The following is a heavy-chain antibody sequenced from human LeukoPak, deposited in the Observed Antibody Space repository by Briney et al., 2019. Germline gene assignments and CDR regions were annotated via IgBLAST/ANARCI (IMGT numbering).Heavy chain of an antibody. V-gene: IGHV1-46*01. CDR1: GYTFTSYY. D-gene: IGHD6-25*01. CDR3: ASPGAAAAEYFQH. J-gene: IGHJ1*01. Sequence: ASVKVSCKASGYTFTSYYMHWVRQAPGQGLEWMGIINPSGGSTSYAQKLQGRVTMTRDTSTSTVYMELSSLRSEDTAVYYCASPGAAAAEYFQHWGQGALVTVSS. CDR2: INPSGGST.